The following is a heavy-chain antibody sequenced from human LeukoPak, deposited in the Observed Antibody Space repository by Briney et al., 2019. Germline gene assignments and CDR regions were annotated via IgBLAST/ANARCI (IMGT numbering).Heavy chain of an antibody. CDR3: AGEMAEYRSSPDKASYGMDV. CDR2: IYFSGST. CDR1: GGSISNYY. J-gene: IGHJ6*02. V-gene: IGHV4-59*12. D-gene: IGHD6-13*01. Sequence: SETLSLTCSVSGGSISNYYWSWIRQSPGKGLEWIGYIYFSGSTNSNPSLKSRVTISVDTSKNQFSLRLSSVTAADTAVYYCAGEMAEYRSSPDKASYGMDVWGQGTTVTVSS.